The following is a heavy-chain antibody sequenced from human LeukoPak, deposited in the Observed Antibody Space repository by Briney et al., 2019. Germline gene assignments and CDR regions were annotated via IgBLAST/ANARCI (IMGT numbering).Heavy chain of an antibody. CDR2: ISYGAGGT. V-gene: IGHV3-23*01. CDR1: GFTFSSYW. CDR3: AKDGEGIAARLTYYYGMDV. Sequence: GGSLRLSCAASGFTFSSYWMSWVRQAPGKGLEWVSGISYGAGGTYYADSVKGRFTISRDNSKNTLYLQMNSLRAEDTAVYYCAKDGEGIAARLTYYYGMDVWGQGTTVTVSS. J-gene: IGHJ6*02. D-gene: IGHD6-6*01.